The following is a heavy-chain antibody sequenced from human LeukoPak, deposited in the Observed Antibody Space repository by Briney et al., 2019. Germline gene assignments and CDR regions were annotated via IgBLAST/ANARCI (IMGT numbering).Heavy chain of an antibody. D-gene: IGHD3-22*01. V-gene: IGHV3-15*01. Sequence: KPGGSLRLSCAASGLSFINAWMHWVRPAPGEGLEWVGRIKSKTDGGTTDYAAPVKGRFTISRDDSKNTLYLQMNSLKTEDTAVYYCTTSTFITMIETPGDYYYYYMDVWGKGTTVTVSS. J-gene: IGHJ6*03. CDR1: GLSFINAW. CDR3: TTSTFITMIETPGDYYYYYMDV. CDR2: IKSKTDGGTT.